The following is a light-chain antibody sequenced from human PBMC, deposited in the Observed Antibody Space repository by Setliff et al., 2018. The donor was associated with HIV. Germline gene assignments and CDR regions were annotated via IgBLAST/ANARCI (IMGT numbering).Light chain of an antibody. V-gene: IGLV2-23*01. CDR2: QAS. J-gene: IGLJ1*01. CDR3: CSNTGSNTYV. CDR1: SGDVGRYNL. Sequence: QSALTQPASVSGSPGQSITISCTGISGDVGRYNLASWYQQQPGKPPKLMIYQASKRPSGVSNRFSGSKSGNTASLTISGLQAEDEADYYCCSNTGSNTYVFGTGTKVTVL.